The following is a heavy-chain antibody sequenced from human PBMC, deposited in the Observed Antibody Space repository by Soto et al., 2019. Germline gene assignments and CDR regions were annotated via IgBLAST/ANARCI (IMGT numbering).Heavy chain of an antibody. V-gene: IGHV1-18*01. CDR1: GYTFSNYG. D-gene: IGHD5-18*01. Sequence: QVQLVQSGAEVKKPGASVKVSCKASGYTFSNYGISWERQAPGQGLEWMGWISTYNGNTNYAQKLQGRVTMTTDTSTSTAYMELRSLRSDDTAVYYCAREPTSEQLWLHYYGMDVWGQGTTVTLSS. CDR3: AREPTSEQLWLHYYGMDV. J-gene: IGHJ6*02. CDR2: ISTYNGNT.